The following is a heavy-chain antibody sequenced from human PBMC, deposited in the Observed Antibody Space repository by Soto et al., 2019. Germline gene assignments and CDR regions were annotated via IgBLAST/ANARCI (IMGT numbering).Heavy chain of an antibody. D-gene: IGHD5-18*01. CDR3: AREYVDTAMVGXIRLPGDKTHYYYGMDV. CDR2: IIPIFGTA. CDR1: GGTFSSYA. Sequence: SVKVSCKASGGTFSSYAISWVRQAPGQGLEWMGGIIPIFGTANYAQKFQGRVTITADESTSTAYMELSSLRSEDTAVYYCAREYVDTAMVGXIRLPGDKTHYYYGMDVWGQGTTVTVS. V-gene: IGHV1-69*13. J-gene: IGHJ6*02.